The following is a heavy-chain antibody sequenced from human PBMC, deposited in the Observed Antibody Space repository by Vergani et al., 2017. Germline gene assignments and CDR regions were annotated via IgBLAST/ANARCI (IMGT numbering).Heavy chain of an antibody. CDR3: AREGYLRLGELSLHYYGMDV. J-gene: IGHJ6*02. CDR1: GGSISSYY. D-gene: IGHD3-16*02. Sequence: QVQLQESGPGLVKPSETLSLTCTASGGSISSYYWSWIRQPAGKGLEWIGRIYTSGSTNYNPSLKSRVTMSVDTSKNSLYLQMNSLRAEDTAVYYCAREGYLRLGELSLHYYGMDVWGQGTTVTVSS. CDR2: IYTSGST. V-gene: IGHV4-4*07.